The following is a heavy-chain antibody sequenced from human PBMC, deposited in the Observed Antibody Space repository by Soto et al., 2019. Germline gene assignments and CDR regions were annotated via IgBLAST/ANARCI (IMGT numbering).Heavy chain of an antibody. V-gene: IGHV3-48*03. CDR2: IHPSGQPI. J-gene: IGHJ3*01. Sequence: PWGSLRLSCAASGFTFISSEMYCVRQAPGKGLEWVSYIHPSGQPIFYADSVKGRFTTSRDNAKNSLYLQMSSLRAEDSAVYYCASRASRWGQGTMVTVSS. CDR1: GFTFISSE. D-gene: IGHD1-26*01. CDR3: ASRASR.